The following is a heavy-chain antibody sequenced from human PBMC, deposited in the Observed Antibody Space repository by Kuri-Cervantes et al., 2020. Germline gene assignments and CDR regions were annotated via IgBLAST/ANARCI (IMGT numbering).Heavy chain of an antibody. CDR1: GFTFSDYY. V-gene: IGHV3-7*01. CDR2: IKEDGSEN. Sequence: GESLKISCAASGFTFSDYYMSWIRQAPGKGLEWVANIKEDGSENNYVASVKGRFTISRDNAKNSLYLQMNSLRDEDTAVYYCARDMIAVAGIDYWGQGTLVTVSS. CDR3: ARDMIAVAGIDY. J-gene: IGHJ4*02. D-gene: IGHD6-19*01.